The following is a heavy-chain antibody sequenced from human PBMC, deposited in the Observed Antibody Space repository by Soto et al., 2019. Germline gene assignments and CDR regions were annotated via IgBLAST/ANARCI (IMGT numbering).Heavy chain of an antibody. CDR1: GFTFVSYS. V-gene: IGHV3-21*01. CDR2: VSFDSNYI. Sequence: PWGSLRLSCAASGFTFVSYSINCVRQAPGKGLEWVSLVSFDSNYIYYADSVKGRFTISRDNAKNSVYLQMNSLRAEDTAVYYCARERGWQLYFDYWGQGALVTVSS. D-gene: IGHD6-13*01. CDR3: ARERGWQLYFDY. J-gene: IGHJ4*02.